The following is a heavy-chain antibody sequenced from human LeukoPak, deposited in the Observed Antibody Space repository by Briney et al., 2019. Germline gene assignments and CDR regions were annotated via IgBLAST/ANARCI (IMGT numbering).Heavy chain of an antibody. CDR1: GFVVSDNY. V-gene: IGHV3-66*01. CDR2: IYSGNHT. CDR3: AREGVATAGTAYDY. D-gene: IGHD3-3*01. Sequence: GSLRLSCAASGFVVSDNYISWVRQAPGKGLEWISIIYSGNHTSYTDPVKGRFIISRDNSKNMVYLQMNSLRPDDTAVYYCAREGVATAGTAYDYWGQGTLVTVSS. J-gene: IGHJ4*02.